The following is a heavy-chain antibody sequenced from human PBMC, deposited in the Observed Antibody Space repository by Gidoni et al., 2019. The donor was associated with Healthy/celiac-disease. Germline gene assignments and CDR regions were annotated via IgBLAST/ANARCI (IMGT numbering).Heavy chain of an antibody. D-gene: IGHD1-1*01. J-gene: IGHJ3*02. V-gene: IGHV3-7*01. Sequence: EVQLVESGGGLVQPEGSLVLSCAASGFTFSRYWMVWVRQAPGKGLEWVANINQDGNVKNHMDSVKGRFTISRDNARNLLYLQMNSLTPVDTAMYYCARDGEWSNTTNYYDALDIRGQGTMVTVSS. CDR3: ARDGEWSNTTNYYDALDI. CDR1: GFTFSRYW. CDR2: INQDGNVK.